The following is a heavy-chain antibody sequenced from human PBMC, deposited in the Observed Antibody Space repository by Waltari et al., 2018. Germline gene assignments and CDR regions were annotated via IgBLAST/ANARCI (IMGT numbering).Heavy chain of an antibody. Sequence: QLQLQESGPGLVKPSATLSLTCTVSGGSISSRSYYWGWIRQPPGKGLEWIGSIYYSGSTYYNPSLKSRVTISVDTSKNQFSLKLSSVTAADTAVYYCARTLGDSSGYYSEFDYWGQGTLVTVSS. CDR3: ARTLGDSSGYYSEFDY. CDR1: GGSISSRSYY. J-gene: IGHJ4*02. V-gene: IGHV4-39*07. D-gene: IGHD3-22*01. CDR2: IYYSGST.